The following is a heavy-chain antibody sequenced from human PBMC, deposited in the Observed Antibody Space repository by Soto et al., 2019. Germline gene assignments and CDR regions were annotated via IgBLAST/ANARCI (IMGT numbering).Heavy chain of an antibody. CDR3: ARDKARLQLGGNYYFILDV. J-gene: IGHJ6*02. CDR1: GGTFRTSA. Sequence: QVQLVQSGAEVKKPGSSVKVSCKASGGTFRTSAISWVRQAPGQGLGWVGGIMPVFRRPKYAQNFQDRVTITADESTSTDYMELNSLRSDDTAVYYCARDKARLQLGGNYYFILDVWGQGTAVTVSS. CDR2: IMPVFRRP. V-gene: IGHV1-69*12. D-gene: IGHD1-1*01.